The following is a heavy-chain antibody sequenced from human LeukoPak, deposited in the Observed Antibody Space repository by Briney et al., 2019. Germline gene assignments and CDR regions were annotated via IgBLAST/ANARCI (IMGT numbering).Heavy chain of an antibody. CDR1: GGSFSGYY. Sequence: PSETLSLTCAVYGGSFSGYYWSWIRQPPGEGLEWIGEINHSGSTNYNPSLKSRVTISVDTSKNQFSLKLSSVTAADTAVYYCARCSSSWYTCYSDYWGQGTLVTVSS. J-gene: IGHJ4*02. D-gene: IGHD6-13*01. CDR3: ARCSSSWYTCYSDY. CDR2: INHSGST. V-gene: IGHV4-34*01.